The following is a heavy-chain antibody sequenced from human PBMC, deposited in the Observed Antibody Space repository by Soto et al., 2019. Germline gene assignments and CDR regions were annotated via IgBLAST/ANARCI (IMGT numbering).Heavy chain of an antibody. CDR3: ARRGSATYSNGFLWGPTLDFDT. D-gene: IGHD3-22*01. CDR1: GYAFTNYW. Sequence: GESLKISCKASGYAFTNYWIAWVRQMPGKGLEWMGLIYAADSDTKYSPSFQGQVTVSVDKSISTAYLHWSSLKASDTAMYYCARRGSATYSNGFLWGPTLDFDTRGQGIMVTVS. J-gene: IGHJ3*02. V-gene: IGHV5-51*01. CDR2: IYAADSDT.